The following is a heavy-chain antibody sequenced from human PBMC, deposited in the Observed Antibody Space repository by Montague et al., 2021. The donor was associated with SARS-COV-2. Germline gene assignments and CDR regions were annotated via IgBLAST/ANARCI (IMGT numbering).Heavy chain of an antibody. CDR2: IYYSGST. J-gene: IGHJ6*02. CDR1: GGSISSSSYY. CDR3: ARVGRQQLVRLSGMDV. Sequence: SETLSLTCTVSGGSISSSSYYWGWIRQPPGKGPEWIGSIYYSGSTYYNPSLKSGVTISVDTSKNQFSLKLSSVTAADTAVYYCARVGRQQLVRLSGMDVWGQGTTITVSS. V-gene: IGHV4-39*07. D-gene: IGHD6-13*01.